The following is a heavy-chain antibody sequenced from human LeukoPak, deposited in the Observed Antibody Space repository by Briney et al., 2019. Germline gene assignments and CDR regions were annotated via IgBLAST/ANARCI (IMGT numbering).Heavy chain of an antibody. CDR2: IYYSGST. V-gene: IGHV4-61*01. D-gene: IGHD3-10*01. CDR1: GGSVSSRSYY. Sequence: SETLSLTCTVSGGSVSSRSYYWSWIRQSPGKGLEWIGYIYYSGSTKYNPSLKSRVSISVDTSKNQFSLKLSSVTAADTAVYYCTRDYYYASGSHLGYFDYWGQGTLVTVSS. CDR3: TRDYYYASGSHLGYFDY. J-gene: IGHJ4*02.